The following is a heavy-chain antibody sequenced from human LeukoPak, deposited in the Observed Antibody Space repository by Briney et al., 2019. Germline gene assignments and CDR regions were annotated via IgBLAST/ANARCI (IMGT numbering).Heavy chain of an antibody. J-gene: IGHJ4*02. CDR3: ARVPYYYDSSGSGYFDY. D-gene: IGHD3-22*01. Sequence: SVKVSCKASGGTFSSYAISWVRQAPGQGLEWMGGIIPIFGTANYAQKFQGRVTITADESTSTAYMELSSLRSEDTAVYYCARVPYYYDSSGSGYFDYWGQGTLVTVSS. CDR2: IIPIFGTA. CDR1: GGTFSSYA. V-gene: IGHV1-69*13.